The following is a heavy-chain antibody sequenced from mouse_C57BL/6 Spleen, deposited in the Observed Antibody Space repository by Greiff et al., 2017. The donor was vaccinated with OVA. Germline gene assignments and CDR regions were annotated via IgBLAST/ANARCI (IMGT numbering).Heavy chain of an antibody. Sequence: VQLQQSGTVLARPGASVKMSCKTSGYTFTSYWMHWVKQRPGQGLEWIGAIYPGNSDTSYNQKFKGKAKRTAVTSASTAYMELSSLTNEDSAVYYCSSYYSNYPSYAMDYWGQGTSVTVSS. CDR3: SSYYSNYPSYAMDY. CDR2: IYPGNSDT. CDR1: GYTFTSYW. V-gene: IGHV1-5*01. D-gene: IGHD2-5*01. J-gene: IGHJ4*01.